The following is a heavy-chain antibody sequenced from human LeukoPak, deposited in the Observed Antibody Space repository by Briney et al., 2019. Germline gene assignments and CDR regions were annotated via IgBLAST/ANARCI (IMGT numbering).Heavy chain of an antibody. J-gene: IGHJ5*02. V-gene: IGHV3-7*01. CDR2: IKQEESKT. D-gene: IGHD2-15*01. CDR1: GFLFTNYW. Sequence: GGSLRLSCAASGFLFTNYWMSWVRQAPGEGPTWLANIKQEESKTYYVDSVKGRFTISRVNAKHSLYLQMNSLRAEDTAVDYCARDASLYCSGDSCYWAFDRWGQGTLVTVSS. CDR3: ARDASLYCSGDSCYWAFDR.